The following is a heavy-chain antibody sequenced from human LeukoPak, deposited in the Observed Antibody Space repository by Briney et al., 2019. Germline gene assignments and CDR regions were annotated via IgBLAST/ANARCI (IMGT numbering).Heavy chain of an antibody. CDR1: GGSISSSSYY. CDR2: IYYSGST. J-gene: IGHJ4*02. CDR3: ARESTSGSYFYYFDY. V-gene: IGHV4-39*07. Sequence: SETLSLTCTVSGGSISSSSYYWGWIRQPPGKGLEWIGSIYYSGSTYYNPSLKSRVTISVDTSKNQFSLKLSSVTAADTAVYYCARESTSGSYFYYFDYWGQGTLVIVSS. D-gene: IGHD1-26*01.